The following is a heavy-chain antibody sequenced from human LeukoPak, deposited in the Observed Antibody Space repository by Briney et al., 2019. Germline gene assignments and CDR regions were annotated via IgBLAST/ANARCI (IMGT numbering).Heavy chain of an antibody. CDR1: GFTFSSYS. J-gene: IGHJ6*02. Sequence: GGSLRLSCAASGFTFSSYSMNWVRQAPGKGLEWVSSISSSSSYIYYADSVKGRFTISRDNAKNSLYLQMNSLRAEVTAVYYCARADLPAAIGYYYYGMDVWGQGTTVTVSS. CDR3: ARADLPAAIGYYYYGMDV. CDR2: ISSSSSYI. D-gene: IGHD2-2*01. V-gene: IGHV3-21*01.